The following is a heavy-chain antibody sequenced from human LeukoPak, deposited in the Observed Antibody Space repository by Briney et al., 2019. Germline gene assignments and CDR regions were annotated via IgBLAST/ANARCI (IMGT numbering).Heavy chain of an antibody. CDR3: AKDDPTGRYL. CDR1: GFTFSSFG. V-gene: IGHV3-30*02. Sequence: GSLRLSCTTSGFTFSSFGMHWVRQTPGKGLEWLTFIHNYETTEYYADSAKGRFTISRDNSKNTVYLQMNSLRIEDTAVYYCAKDDPTGRYLWGQGTLVTVSS. D-gene: IGHD1-26*01. J-gene: IGHJ4*02. CDR2: IHNYETTE.